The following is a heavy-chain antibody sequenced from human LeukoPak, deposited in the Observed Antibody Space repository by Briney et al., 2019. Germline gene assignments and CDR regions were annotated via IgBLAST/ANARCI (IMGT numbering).Heavy chain of an antibody. CDR2: ISGDGAST. CDR3: AKVRFLEWLLYGLDY. D-gene: IGHD3-3*01. CDR1: GFTFDDYA. Sequence: PGGSLRLSCAASGFTFDDYAMRWVRQAPGKGLEWVSLISGDGASTYYADSVKGRFTISRDNSKNSLYLQMNSLRIEDTALYYCAKVRFLEWLLYGLDYWGQGTLVAVSS. V-gene: IGHV3-43*02. J-gene: IGHJ4*02.